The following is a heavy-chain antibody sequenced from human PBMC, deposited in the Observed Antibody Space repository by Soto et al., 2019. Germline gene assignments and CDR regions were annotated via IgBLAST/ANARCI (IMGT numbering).Heavy chain of an antibody. CDR2: IYYSGST. J-gene: IGHJ2*01. CDR1: GGSISSGGYY. Sequence: QVQLQESGPGLVKPSQTLSLTCTVSGGSISSGGYYWSWIRQHPGKGLEWIGYIYYSGSTYYNPAPNTRVTVSLDTSKNHLSLKLFSVTTADTAVYYCARCSGHRWYFYLWVRGALVTVSS. V-gene: IGHV4-31*03. CDR3: ARCSGHRWYFYL. D-gene: IGHD7-27*01.